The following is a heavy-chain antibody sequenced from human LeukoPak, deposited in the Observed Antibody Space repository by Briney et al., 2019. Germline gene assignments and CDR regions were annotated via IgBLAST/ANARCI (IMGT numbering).Heavy chain of an antibody. CDR1: GGSISSGSYY. V-gene: IGHV4-61*02. D-gene: IGHD6-13*01. Sequence: SQTLSLTCTVSGGSISSGSYYWSWIRQPAGKGLEWIGRIYTSGSTNYNPSLKSRVTISVDTSKNQFSLKLSSVTAADTAVYYCARENPIAAATYGMDAWGQGTTVTVSS. J-gene: IGHJ6*02. CDR2: IYTSGST. CDR3: ARENPIAAATYGMDA.